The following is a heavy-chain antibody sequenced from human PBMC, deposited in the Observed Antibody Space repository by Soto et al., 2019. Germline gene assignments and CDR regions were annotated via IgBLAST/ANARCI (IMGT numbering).Heavy chain of an antibody. CDR1: GFTVSSNY. CDR3: ARDRVYSSSSYYYYMDV. V-gene: IGHV3-53*04. CDR2: IYSGGST. J-gene: IGHJ6*03. Sequence: GGSLRLSCAASGFTVSSNYMSWVRQAPGKGLEWVSVIYSGGSTYYADSVKGRFTISRHNSKNTLYLQMNSLRAEDTAVYYCARDRVYSSSSYYYYMDVWGKGTTVTVSS. D-gene: IGHD6-6*01.